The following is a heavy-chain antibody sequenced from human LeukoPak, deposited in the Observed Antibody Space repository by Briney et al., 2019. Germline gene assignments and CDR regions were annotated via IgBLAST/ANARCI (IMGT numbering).Heavy chain of an antibody. CDR1: GYTFTSYG. Sequence: GASVKVSCRASGYTFTSYGISWVRQAPGQGLEWMGWISAYNGNTNYAQKLQGRVTMTTDTSTSTAYMELRSLRSDDTAVYYCARDIDRGYGDYVVFDYWGQGTLVTVSS. J-gene: IGHJ4*02. CDR3: ARDIDRGYGDYVVFDY. CDR2: ISAYNGNT. V-gene: IGHV1-18*01. D-gene: IGHD4-17*01.